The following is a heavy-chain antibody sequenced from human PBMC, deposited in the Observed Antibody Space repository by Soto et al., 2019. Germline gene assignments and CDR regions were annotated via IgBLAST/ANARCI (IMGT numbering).Heavy chain of an antibody. CDR2: VIPILGQA. Sequence: QVQLVQSGAEVKKPGSSVKVSCKASGGIFSSYAISWLRQAPGQGLGWMGAVIPILGQAYYAQDLQDRVSLTADESTRTTYMELSSLRSADTAVYFCARVGGVGARPGTDYWGQGTLVTVSS. V-gene: IGHV1-69*01. CDR1: GGIFSSYA. J-gene: IGHJ4*02. CDR3: ARVGGVGARPGTDY. D-gene: IGHD1-26*01.